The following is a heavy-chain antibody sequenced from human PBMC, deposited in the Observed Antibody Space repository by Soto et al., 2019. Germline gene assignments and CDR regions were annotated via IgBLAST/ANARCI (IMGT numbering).Heavy chain of an antibody. V-gene: IGHV5-51*01. CDR3: ARRVEMATIRYYFDY. CDR2: IYPGDSDT. Sequence: PGESLKISCKGSGYSFTSYWIGWVRQMPGKGLEWMGIIYPGDSDTRYSPSFQGQVTISADKSISTAYLQWSSLKASDTAMYYCARRVEMATIRYYFDYWGQGTMVTLSS. J-gene: IGHJ4*02. D-gene: IGHD5-12*01. CDR1: GYSFTSYW.